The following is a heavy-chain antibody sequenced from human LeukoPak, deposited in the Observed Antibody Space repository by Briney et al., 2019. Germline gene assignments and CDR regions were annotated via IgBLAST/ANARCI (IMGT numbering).Heavy chain of an antibody. CDR3: ARVSSLYYYYMDV. V-gene: IGHV3-21*01. D-gene: IGHD2-2*01. CDR2: ISGSSSYI. CDR1: GFTFSTYS. Sequence: GGSLRLSCAASGFTFSTYSMNWVRQAPGKGLEWVSSISGSSSYIYYADSVKGRFTISRDNAKNSLYLQMNNLRADDTAVYYCARVSSLYYYYMDVWGKGTTVTVSS. J-gene: IGHJ6*03.